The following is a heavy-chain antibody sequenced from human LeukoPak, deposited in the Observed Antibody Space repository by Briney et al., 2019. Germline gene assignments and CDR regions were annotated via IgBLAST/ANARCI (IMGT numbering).Heavy chain of an antibody. CDR2: ISDSGESP. D-gene: IGHD3-10*01. V-gene: IGHV3-23*01. CDR3: AKDPPFSESVLVTRHFDFDY. CDR1: GFTFSSYA. Sequence: SGGSLRLSCAASGFTFSSYAMSWVRQAPGKGLEWLSLISDSGESPSDADSGKGRFTISRDNSKSTVFLQMNSLRTEDTAVYYCAKDPPFSESVLVTRHFDFDYWGQGTLVTVSS. J-gene: IGHJ4*02.